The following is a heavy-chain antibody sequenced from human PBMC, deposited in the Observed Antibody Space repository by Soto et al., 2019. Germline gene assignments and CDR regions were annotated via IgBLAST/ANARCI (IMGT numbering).Heavy chain of an antibody. CDR1: GMIVSINY. J-gene: IGHJ5*02. Sequence: EVQLVETGAGLIQPGGSLTLSCEASGMIVSINYISWVRQAPGKGLEWVAIIYSGGATHYAGSVKGRFTISRDSSRNTVSLQMNALRVDDTARYYCARVAFRGQFGDLSDFDPWGQGTLVTVSS. CDR3: ARVAFRGQFGDLSDFDP. D-gene: IGHD3-10*01. V-gene: IGHV3-53*02. CDR2: IYSGGAT.